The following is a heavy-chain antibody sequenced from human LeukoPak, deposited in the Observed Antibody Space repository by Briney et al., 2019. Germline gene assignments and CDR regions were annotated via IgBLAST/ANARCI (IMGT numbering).Heavy chain of an antibody. CDR2: ITGVGGTT. CDR3: AKSSNFWSGYSDS. Sequence: GGSLRLSCAASGFTFSAYWMHWVRQVPGKGLEWVSAITGVGGTTYYADSVKGRFTISRDNSKNTLYLQMNSLRAEDTAVYYCAKSSNFWSGYSDSWGQGTLVSVSS. CDR1: GFTFSAYW. V-gene: IGHV3-23*01. D-gene: IGHD3-3*01. J-gene: IGHJ4*02.